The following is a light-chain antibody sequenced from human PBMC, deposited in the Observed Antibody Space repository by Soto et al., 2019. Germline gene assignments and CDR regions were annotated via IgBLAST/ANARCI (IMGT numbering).Light chain of an antibody. V-gene: IGLV2-8*01. CDR1: SSDLGASDS. CDR2: EVA. CDR3: SSYAGGNNLV. Sequence: QSALTQPPSASGSPGQSVTISCTGISSDLGASDSVSWYQQHPGKAPKLMIYEVAKRPSGVPDRFSGSKSGNTASLTVSGLQPDDDADYYCSSYAGGNNLVFGTGTKLTVL. J-gene: IGLJ1*01.